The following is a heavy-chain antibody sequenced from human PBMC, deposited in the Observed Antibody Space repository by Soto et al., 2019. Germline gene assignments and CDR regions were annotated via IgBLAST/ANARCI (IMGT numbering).Heavy chain of an antibody. V-gene: IGHV3-23*01. CDR3: ARTRGYSDYDLDY. Sequence: EVQLLESGGGLVQPGGSLRLSCAASGFSFSSYAMTWVRQAPGKGLEWVSAISYSGVSTYYADSVKGRFTISRDSSENTLCLQMNSLRVDDTAVYYGARTRGYSDYDLDYWGQGTLVTVSS. CDR2: ISYSGVST. D-gene: IGHD5-12*01. CDR1: GFSFSSYA. J-gene: IGHJ4*02.